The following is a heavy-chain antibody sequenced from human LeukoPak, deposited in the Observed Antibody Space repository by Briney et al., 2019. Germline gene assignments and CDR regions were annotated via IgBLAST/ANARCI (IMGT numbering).Heavy chain of an antibody. V-gene: IGHV6-1*01. CDR2: TFYRSKWGS. J-gene: IGHJ4*02. D-gene: IGHD6-13*01. Sequence: SQTLSLTCAISGDSVSNSSAAWHWIRQSPSRGLEWLGRTFYRSKWGSNYALSVKSRITINADTSKNQISLQLNSVTPDDSAVYYCARGTAAPGLGFWGQGTLVTVSS. CDR1: GDSVSNSSAA. CDR3: ARGTAAPGLGF.